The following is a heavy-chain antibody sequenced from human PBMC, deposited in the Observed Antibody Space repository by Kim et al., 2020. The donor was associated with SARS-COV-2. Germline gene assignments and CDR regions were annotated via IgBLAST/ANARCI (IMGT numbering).Heavy chain of an antibody. Sequence: GGSLRLSCTASGFTFGDYAMSWVRQAPGKGLEWVGFIRSKAYGGTKEYAASVKGRFTISRDDSKSIAYLQMNSLKTEDTAVYYCTRVRDFWSGYPVGDWGQGTLVTVSS. J-gene: IGHJ4*02. CDR1: GFTFGDYA. CDR3: TRVRDFWSGYPVGD. CDR2: IRSKAYGGTK. V-gene: IGHV3-49*04. D-gene: IGHD3-3*01.